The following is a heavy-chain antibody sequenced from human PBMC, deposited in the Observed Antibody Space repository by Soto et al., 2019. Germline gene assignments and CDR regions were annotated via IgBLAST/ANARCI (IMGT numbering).Heavy chain of an antibody. V-gene: IGHV3-23*01. CDR2: ISGSGAGT. CDR1: GFTFSSYA. J-gene: IGHJ5*02. Sequence: EVQLLESGGALVQPGGALRLSCAASGFTFSSYAMSWVRQAPGEGLEWVSGISGSGAGTYYADSVKGRFTISRDNSKNTLYLQMNNLRAEDTAVYFSAKGAPYHLLILTWGQGTLVTVSS. CDR3: AKGAPYHLLILT. D-gene: IGHD2-2*01.